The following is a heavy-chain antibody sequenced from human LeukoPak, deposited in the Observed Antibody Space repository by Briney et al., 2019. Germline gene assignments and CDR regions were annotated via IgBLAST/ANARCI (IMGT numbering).Heavy chain of an antibody. D-gene: IGHD2-15*01. CDR1: GYTFTGYY. J-gene: IGHJ4*02. CDR2: INPNSGGT. CDR3: ARGAFFCSGGSCYFDY. Sequence: ASVKVSCKASGYTFTGYYMHWVRQAPGQGLEWMGWINPNSGGTNYAQKFRGRVTMTRDTSISTAYMELSRLRSDDTAVYYCARGAFFCSGGSCYFDYWGQGTLVTVSS. V-gene: IGHV1-2*02.